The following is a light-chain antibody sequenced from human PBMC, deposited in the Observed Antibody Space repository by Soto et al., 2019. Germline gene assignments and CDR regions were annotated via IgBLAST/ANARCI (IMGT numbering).Light chain of an antibody. V-gene: IGKV3-20*01. CDR1: QSVTANY. CDR3: LQYGIPLWT. CDR2: AAS. J-gene: IGKJ1*01. Sequence: EIVMTQSPATLSVSPGERATLSCRASQSVTANYLAWYQQKPGQAPRLLIYAASIGATGIPDRFSGSGSGTDFTLTISRLEPEDFAVYYCLQYGIPLWTFGQGTKVEIK.